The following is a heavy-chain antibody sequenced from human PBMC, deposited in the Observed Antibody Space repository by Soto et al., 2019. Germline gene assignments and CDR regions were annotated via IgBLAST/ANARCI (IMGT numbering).Heavy chain of an antibody. V-gene: IGHV4-4*07. CDR3: VRDGTKTLRDWFDP. Sequence: SETLSLTCTVSGASISGFYWSWIRQSAGKGLEWIGRIYATGTTDYNPSLKSRVMISVDTSKKQFSLKLRSVTAADTAVYYCVRDGTKTLRDWFDPWGQGISVTVS. J-gene: IGHJ5*02. D-gene: IGHD1-1*01. CDR2: IYATGTT. CDR1: GASISGFY.